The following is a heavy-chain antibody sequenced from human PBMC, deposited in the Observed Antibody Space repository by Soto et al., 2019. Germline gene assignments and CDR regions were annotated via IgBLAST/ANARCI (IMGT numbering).Heavy chain of an antibody. CDR2: TYYRSKWYN. J-gene: IGHJ6*02. V-gene: IGHV6-1*01. Sequence: TLSLTCAISGDSVSSNSAAWNWIRQSPSRGLEWLGRTYYRSKWYNDYAVSVKSRITINPDTSKNQFSLQLNSVTPEDTAVYYCAKTDQGYCSSTSCYDYYGMDVWGQGTTVTVSS. D-gene: IGHD2-2*01. CDR3: AKTDQGYCSSTSCYDYYGMDV. CDR1: GDSVSSNSAA.